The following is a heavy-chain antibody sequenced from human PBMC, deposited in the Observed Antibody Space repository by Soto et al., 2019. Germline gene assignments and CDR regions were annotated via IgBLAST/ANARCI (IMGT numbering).Heavy chain of an antibody. V-gene: IGHV4-61*01. CDR1: GGSVSSGSYY. D-gene: IGHD3-22*01. CDR2: IYYSGST. Sequence: PSETLSLTCTVSGGSVSSGSYYWSWIRQPPGKGLEWIGYIYYSGSTNYNPSLKSRVTISVDTSKNQFSMKLSSVTAADTAVYYCSRGLYYYDSSGYHRGWFDYWGQGTLVTVSS. J-gene: IGHJ4*02. CDR3: SRGLYYYDSSGYHRGWFDY.